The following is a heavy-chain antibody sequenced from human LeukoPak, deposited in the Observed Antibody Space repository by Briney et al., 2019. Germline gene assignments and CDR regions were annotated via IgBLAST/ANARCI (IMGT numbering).Heavy chain of an antibody. Sequence: GGSLRLSCAASGFTFSNYAMIWVRQAPGKGLEGVSALSGGGANTYYADSVKGRFTISRDNSKNTLYLQMNSLRAEDAAVYYCAKVSYHYYGSGSYVLDYWGQGTLVTVSS. D-gene: IGHD3-10*01. CDR2: LSGGGANT. CDR3: AKVSYHYYGSGSYVLDY. CDR1: GFTFSNYA. J-gene: IGHJ4*02. V-gene: IGHV3-23*01.